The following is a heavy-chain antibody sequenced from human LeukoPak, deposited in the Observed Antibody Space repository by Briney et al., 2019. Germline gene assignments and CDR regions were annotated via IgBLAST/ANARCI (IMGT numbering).Heavy chain of an antibody. V-gene: IGHV1-18*04. Sequence: ASVKVSCKASGYTFTSYGISWVRQAPGQGLEWMGWISAYNGNTNYAQKLQGRVTMTTDTSTSTAYMELRTLRSDDTAVCYCARAPYNWNDGDYWGQGTLVTVSS. CDR1: GYTFTSYG. D-gene: IGHD1-1*01. CDR3: ARAPYNWNDGDY. CDR2: ISAYNGNT. J-gene: IGHJ4*02.